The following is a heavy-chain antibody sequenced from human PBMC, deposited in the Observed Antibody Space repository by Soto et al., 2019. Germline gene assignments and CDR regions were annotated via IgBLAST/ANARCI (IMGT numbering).Heavy chain of an antibody. J-gene: IGHJ3*02. V-gene: IGHV4-59*01. Sequence: QVQLQESGPGLVKPSETLSLTCTVSGGSISSYYWSWIRQPPGKGLEWIGYIYYSGSTNYNPSLKSRVTISVDTSKNQFSLKLSSVTAADTAVYYCARVPDYGENAGAFDIWGQGTMVTVSS. CDR1: GGSISSYY. CDR2: IYYSGST. D-gene: IGHD4-17*01. CDR3: ARVPDYGENAGAFDI.